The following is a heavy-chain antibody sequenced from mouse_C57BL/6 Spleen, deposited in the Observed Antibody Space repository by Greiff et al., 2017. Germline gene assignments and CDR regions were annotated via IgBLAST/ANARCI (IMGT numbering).Heavy chain of an antibody. CDR1: GYTFTRYW. D-gene: IGHD2-4*01. V-gene: IGHV1-72*01. Sequence: QVQLQQPGAELVKPGASVKLSCKASGYTFTRYWMHWVKQRPGRGLEWIGSIDPNSGGTKYNEKFKSKTTLTVYKSSSTAYMQISSLTFEDSAVYYGARAGDDDAWFAYWGQGTLVTVSA. CDR3: ARAGDDDAWFAY. CDR2: IDPNSGGT. J-gene: IGHJ3*01.